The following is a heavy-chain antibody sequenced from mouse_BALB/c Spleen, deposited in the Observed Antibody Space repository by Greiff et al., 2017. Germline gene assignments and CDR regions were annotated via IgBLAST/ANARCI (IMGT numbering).Heavy chain of an antibody. Sequence: EVHLVESGGGLVQPGGSLRLSCATSGFTSTDYYMSWVRQPPGKALEWLGFIRNKANGYTTEYSASVKGRFTISRDNSQSILYLQMNTLRAEDSATYYCARDISGYFDYWGQGTTLTVSS. CDR3: ARDISGYFDY. V-gene: IGHV7-3*02. CDR2: IRNKANGYTT. J-gene: IGHJ2*01. CDR1: GFTSTDYY.